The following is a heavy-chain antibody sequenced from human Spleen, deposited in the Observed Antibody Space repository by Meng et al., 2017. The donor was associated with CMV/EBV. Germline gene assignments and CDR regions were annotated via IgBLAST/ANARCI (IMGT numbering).Heavy chain of an antibody. D-gene: IGHD6-13*01. CDR1: YTFTSYA. CDR2: INTNTGNP. J-gene: IGHJ4*02. CDR3: AREVYSSSWYRTFGVDY. V-gene: IGHV7-4-1*02. Sequence: YTFTSYAMDWVRQATGQGLEWMGWINTNTGNPTYGQSFTGRFVFSLDTSVSTAYLQISSLKAEDTAVYYCAREVYSSSWYRTFGVDYWGQGTLVTVSS.